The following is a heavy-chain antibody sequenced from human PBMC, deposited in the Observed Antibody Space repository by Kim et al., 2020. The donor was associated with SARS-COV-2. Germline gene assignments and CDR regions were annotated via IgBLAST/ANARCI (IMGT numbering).Heavy chain of an antibody. D-gene: IGHD1-7*01. Sequence: GGSLRLSCAASGFTFSSNGMHWVRQAPGKGLEWVVVISYDGSNKYYADSVKGRFTISRDNSKNTLYLQMNSLRAEDTAVYYCATGPTGTTPIDYWGQGTLVTVSS. V-gene: IGHV3-30*03. J-gene: IGHJ4*02. CDR3: ATGPTGTTPIDY. CDR1: GFTFSSNG. CDR2: ISYDGSNK.